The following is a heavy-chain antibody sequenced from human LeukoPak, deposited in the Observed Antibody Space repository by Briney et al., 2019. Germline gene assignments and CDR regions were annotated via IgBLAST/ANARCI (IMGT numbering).Heavy chain of an antibody. J-gene: IGHJ3*02. CDR2: IIPIFGTA. CDR3: ARAPRSYALYSGSYWSAFDI. CDR1: GYTFTGYY. D-gene: IGHD1-26*01. Sequence: SVKASCKASGYTFTGYYMHWVRQAPGQGLEWMGRIIPIFGTANYAQKFQGRVTITTDESTSTAYMELSSLRSEDTAVHYCARAPRSYALYSGSYWSAFDIWGQGTMVTVSS. V-gene: IGHV1-69*05.